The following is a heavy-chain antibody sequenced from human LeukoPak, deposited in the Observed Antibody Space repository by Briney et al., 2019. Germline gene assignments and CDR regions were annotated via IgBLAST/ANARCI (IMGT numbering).Heavy chain of an antibody. D-gene: IGHD2-8*01. J-gene: IGHJ4*02. CDR1: GFDFNMFA. Sequence: SGGSLRLSCTGSGFDFNMFAMNWVRQAPGQGLEWVSGLSRGGGVTNYADSVKGRFTISRDTSKNMVFLQMNDLRLEDTAVYYCAKEQRIRHCSEGVCMEGYYFDYWGQGSLVTVSS. V-gene: IGHV3-23*01. CDR2: LSRGGGVT. CDR3: AKEQRIRHCSEGVCMEGYYFDY.